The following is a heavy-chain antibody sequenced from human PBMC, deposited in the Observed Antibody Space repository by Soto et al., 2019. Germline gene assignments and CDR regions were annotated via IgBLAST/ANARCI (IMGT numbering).Heavy chain of an antibody. CDR1: GGSFSGYY. D-gene: IGHD6-19*01. Sequence: QVQLQQWGAGLLKPSETLSLTCAVYGGSFSGYYWSWIRQPPGKGLEWIGEINHSGSTNYNPSLKSRVTISLDTSKNQFSLKLSSVTAADTAVYYCARVAVAGTNDYWGQGTLVTVSS. J-gene: IGHJ4*02. V-gene: IGHV4-34*01. CDR2: INHSGST. CDR3: ARVAVAGTNDY.